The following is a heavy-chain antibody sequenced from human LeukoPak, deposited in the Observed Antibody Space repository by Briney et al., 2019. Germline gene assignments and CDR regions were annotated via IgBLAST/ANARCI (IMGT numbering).Heavy chain of an antibody. Sequence: SETLSLTCTVSGGSISSCGYYWSWIRQHPGKGLEWIGYIYYSGSTYYNPSLKSRVTISVDTSKNQFSLKLSSVTAADTAVYYCARGPDRDYFDYWGQGTLVTVSS. CDR2: IYYSGST. D-gene: IGHD1-14*01. V-gene: IGHV4-31*03. CDR1: GGSISSCGYY. CDR3: ARGPDRDYFDY. J-gene: IGHJ4*02.